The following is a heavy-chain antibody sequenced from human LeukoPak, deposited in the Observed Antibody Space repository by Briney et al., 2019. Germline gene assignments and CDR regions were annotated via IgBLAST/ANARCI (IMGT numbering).Heavy chain of an antibody. CDR1: GYTFTNYS. Sequence: ASVKVSCKASGYTFTNYSISWVRQAPGQGLEWMGWISGYNGNTNYAQKLQGRVTMTTDTSTSTAYMELRSLKSDDTAVYYCASLKNYYDSSGYLVTDAFDIWGQGTMVTVSS. V-gene: IGHV1-18*01. J-gene: IGHJ3*02. CDR3: ASLKNYYDSSGYLVTDAFDI. D-gene: IGHD3-22*01. CDR2: ISGYNGNT.